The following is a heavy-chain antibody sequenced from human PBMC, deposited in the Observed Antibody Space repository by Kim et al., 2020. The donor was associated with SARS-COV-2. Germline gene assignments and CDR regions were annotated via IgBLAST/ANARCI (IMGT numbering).Heavy chain of an antibody. J-gene: IGHJ6*02. CDR3: ARDFLYYYDSSGSAYGMDV. V-gene: IGHV3-48*04. Sequence: GGSLRLSCAASGFTFSSYSMNWVRQAPGKGLEWVSYISSSSSTIYYADSVKGRFTISRDNAKNSLYLQMNSLRAEDTAVYYCARDFLYYYDSSGSAYGMDVWGQGTTVTVSS. CDR2: ISSSSSTI. CDR1: GFTFSSYS. D-gene: IGHD3-22*01.